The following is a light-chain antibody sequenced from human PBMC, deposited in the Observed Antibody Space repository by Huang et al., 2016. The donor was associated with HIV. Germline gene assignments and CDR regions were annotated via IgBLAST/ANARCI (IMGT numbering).Light chain of an antibody. V-gene: IGKV3-20*01. CDR2: DAS. CDR3: QQYGGSPLT. J-gene: IGKJ4*01. CDR1: QAVSNNY. Sequence: ITLRQSPGPQSLSPGTNVTVSCRASQAVSNNYLAWYQQKGGQAPRLLIYDASLRAAGVPDRISGSGSGTDFTLTISRLEPEDFAVYFCQQYGGSPLTFGGGTKVVIK.